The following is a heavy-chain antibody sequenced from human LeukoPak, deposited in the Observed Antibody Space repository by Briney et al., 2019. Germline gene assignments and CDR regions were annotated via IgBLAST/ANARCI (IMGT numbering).Heavy chain of an antibody. CDR1: GFTVSSNY. V-gene: IGHV3-66*01. J-gene: IGHJ6*02. CDR2: IYSGGST. Sequence: PGGSLRLSCAASGFTVSSNYMSWVRQAPGKGLEWVSVIYSGGSTYYADSVKGRFTISRDNSKNTLYLQINSLRAEDTAVYYCARDKDPVDGDFLPSPWVQYGMDVWGQGTTVTVSS. CDR3: ARDKDPVDGDFLPSPWVQYGMDV. D-gene: IGHD4-17*01.